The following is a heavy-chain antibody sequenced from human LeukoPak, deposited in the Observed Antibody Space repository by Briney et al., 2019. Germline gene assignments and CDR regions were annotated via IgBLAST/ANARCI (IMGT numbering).Heavy chain of an antibody. CDR3: ARANTAMALAFDY. Sequence: ASVKVSCKVSGYTLTELSMHCVRQAPGKGVEWMGGFDPEDGETIYAQKFQGRVTMTEDTSTDTAYMELSSLRSEDTAVYYCARANTAMALAFDYWGQGTLVTVSS. V-gene: IGHV1-24*01. J-gene: IGHJ4*02. D-gene: IGHD5-18*01. CDR1: GYTLTELS. CDR2: FDPEDGET.